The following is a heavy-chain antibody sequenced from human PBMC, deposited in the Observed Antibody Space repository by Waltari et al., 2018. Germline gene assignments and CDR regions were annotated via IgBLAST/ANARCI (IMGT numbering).Heavy chain of an antibody. D-gene: IGHD3-10*01. J-gene: IGHJ4*02. Sequence: QLQLQESGPGLVKPSETLSLPCTVSGGSFSSSSYSWGWIRQPPGKGLEWIGSIYYSGSTYYKPSLKSRVTISVDTSKNQFSLKLSSVTAADTAVYYCASYYGSGSYLFDYWGQGTLVTVSS. CDR1: GGSFSSSSYS. V-gene: IGHV4-39*01. CDR3: ASYYGSGSYLFDY. CDR2: IYYSGST.